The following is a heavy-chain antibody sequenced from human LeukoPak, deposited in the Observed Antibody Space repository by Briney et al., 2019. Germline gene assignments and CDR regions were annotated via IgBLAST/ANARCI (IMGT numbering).Heavy chain of an antibody. CDR1: GFTFSSYW. Sequence: GGSLRLSCAASGFTFSSYWMHWVRQAPGKGLVWVSRINSDGSSTSYADSVKGRFTISRDNAKNTLYLQMNSLRAEDTAVYYCVTEGVVTPYDYWGQGTLVTVSS. V-gene: IGHV3-74*01. CDR3: VTEGVVTPYDY. CDR2: INSDGSST. D-gene: IGHD4-23*01. J-gene: IGHJ4*02.